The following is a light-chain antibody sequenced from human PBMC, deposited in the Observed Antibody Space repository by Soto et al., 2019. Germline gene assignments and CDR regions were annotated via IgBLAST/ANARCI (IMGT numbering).Light chain of an antibody. CDR3: QSYDSGLGGYVI. Sequence: QSALTQPPSVSGAPGQRVTISCTGSSSSSGSVYNVHWYQQRPGTAPRLVIYDNSDRPSGVPDRFSGSKSGTSASLAITGLQAEDEADYYCQSYDSGLGGYVIFGGGTKLTVL. CDR1: SSSSGSVYN. V-gene: IGLV1-40*01. CDR2: DNS. J-gene: IGLJ2*01.